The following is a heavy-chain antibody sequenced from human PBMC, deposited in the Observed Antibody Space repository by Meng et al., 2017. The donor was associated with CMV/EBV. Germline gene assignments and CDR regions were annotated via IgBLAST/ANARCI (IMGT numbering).Heavy chain of an antibody. CDR2: IYTSGST. D-gene: IGHD6-19*01. CDR1: GGSNRCYY. CDR3: ARDSSGWYPHFDY. J-gene: IGHJ4*02. V-gene: IGHV4-4*07. Sequence: QVQLPESCPGLVKPAASLALTCTVSGGSNRCYYWGWIRPPAGKGLEWIGRIYTSGSTNYNPSLKSRVTMSVDTSKNQFSLKLSSVTAADTAVYYCARDSSGWYPHFDYWGQGTLVTVSS.